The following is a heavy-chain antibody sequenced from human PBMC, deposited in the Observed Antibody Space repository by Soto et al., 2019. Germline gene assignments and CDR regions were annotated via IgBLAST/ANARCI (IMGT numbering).Heavy chain of an antibody. D-gene: IGHD3-3*01. Sequence: QVQLQESGPGLVKPSETLSLTCTVSGGSISSYYWSWIRQPAGKGLEWIGRIYTGGSTNYNPSLKSRVPMSVDTSKNQFSLKLNSVTAADTAVYYCVRDYDFWSGSFGMDVWGQGTTVTVSS. J-gene: IGHJ6*02. CDR2: IYTGGST. V-gene: IGHV4-4*07. CDR3: VRDYDFWSGSFGMDV. CDR1: GGSISSYY.